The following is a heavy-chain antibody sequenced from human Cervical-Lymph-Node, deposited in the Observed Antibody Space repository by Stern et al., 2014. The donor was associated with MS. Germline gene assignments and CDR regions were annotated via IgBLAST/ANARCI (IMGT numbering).Heavy chain of an antibody. V-gene: IGHV1-46*01. CDR3: ASPWPYAA. J-gene: IGHJ4*02. CDR2: LSPNTNTA. CDR1: GHTFTNFS. D-gene: IGHD4-17*01. Sequence: VQLVQSGADVKKPGASVKVSCKTSGHTFTNFSVHWVRQAPGQGLEWVALLSPNTNTAAYAQKFRGRVTMTRDTSTSIVYMELRSLRSDDTAVYYCASPWPYAAWGQGTLVTVSS.